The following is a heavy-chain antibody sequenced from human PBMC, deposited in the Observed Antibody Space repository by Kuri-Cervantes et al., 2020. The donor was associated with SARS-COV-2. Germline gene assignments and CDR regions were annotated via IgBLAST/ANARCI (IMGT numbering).Heavy chain of an antibody. J-gene: IGHJ4*02. Sequence: GGSLRLSCRASGGTFSSYAISWVRQAPGQGLEWMGGIIPIFGTANYAQKFQGRVTITTDESTSTAYMELSSLRSEDTAVYYCATYSSSSWHFDYWSQGTLVTVSS. D-gene: IGHD6-6*01. CDR3: ATYSSSSWHFDY. CDR1: GGTFSSYA. CDR2: IIPIFGTA. V-gene: IGHV1-69*05.